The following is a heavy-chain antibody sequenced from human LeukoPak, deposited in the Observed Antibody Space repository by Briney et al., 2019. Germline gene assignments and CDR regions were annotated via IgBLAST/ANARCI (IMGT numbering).Heavy chain of an antibody. CDR3: AKDPHYYDSSGYYYH. Sequence: HPGGSLRLSCAASGLTVSSNYMSWVRQAPGKWLEWVSAISGSGGSTYYADSVKGRFTISRDNSKNTLYLQMNSLRAGDTAVYYCAKDPHYYDSSGYYYHWGQGTLVTVSS. CDR2: ISGSGGST. J-gene: IGHJ4*02. CDR1: GLTVSSNY. D-gene: IGHD3-22*01. V-gene: IGHV3-23*01.